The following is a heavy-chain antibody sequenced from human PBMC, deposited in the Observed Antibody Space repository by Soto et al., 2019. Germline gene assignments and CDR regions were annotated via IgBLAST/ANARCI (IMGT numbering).Heavy chain of an antibody. D-gene: IGHD2-8*01. CDR2: INAGNGNT. CDR1: GYTFTSYA. J-gene: IGHJ4*02. CDR3: AGDRNKAPVLMVYFDY. Sequence: QVPLVQSGAEVKKPGASVKVSCKASGYTFTSYAMHWVRQAPGQRLEWMGWINAGNGNTKYSQKFQGRVTITRDTSASTAYMELSSLRSEDTAVYYCAGDRNKAPVLMVYFDYWGQGTLVTVSS. V-gene: IGHV1-3*01.